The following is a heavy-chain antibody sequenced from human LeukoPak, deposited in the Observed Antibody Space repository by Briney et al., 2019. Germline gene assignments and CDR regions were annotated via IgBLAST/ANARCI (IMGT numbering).Heavy chain of an antibody. CDR1: GDPMNIEW. CDR2: IFHTGST. Sequence: SETLSLTCVVFGDPMNIEWWSWVRQPPGKGLEWIGEIFHTGSTNYNPSLKSRVSMSVAKSTNRFSLTLTSVTAADTAVYYCTRDLGSHPGFWGQGTLVTVSS. J-gene: IGHJ4*02. CDR3: TRDLGSHPGF. D-gene: IGHD6-13*01. V-gene: IGHV4-4*02.